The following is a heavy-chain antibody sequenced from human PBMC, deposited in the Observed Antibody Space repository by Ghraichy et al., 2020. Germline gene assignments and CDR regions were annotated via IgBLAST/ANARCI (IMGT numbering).Heavy chain of an antibody. CDR3: ARATSPRATNPHPYYFDY. Sequence: GGSLRLSCAASGFTFSDHYMDWVRQAPGKGLEWVGRTRDKANSYTTEYAASVKGRFTISRDDSKNSLYLQMNSLKTEDTAVYYCARATSPRATNPHPYYFDYWGQGTLVTVSS. D-gene: IGHD1/OR15-1a*01. CDR1: GFTFSDHY. J-gene: IGHJ4*02. V-gene: IGHV3-72*01. CDR2: TRDKANSYTT.